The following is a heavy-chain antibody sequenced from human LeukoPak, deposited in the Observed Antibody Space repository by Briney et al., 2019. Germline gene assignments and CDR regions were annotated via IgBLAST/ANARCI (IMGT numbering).Heavy chain of an antibody. J-gene: IGHJ6*02. Sequence: GGSLRLSCAASGFTFSSYAMHWVRQAPGKGLEWVAVISYDGSNKYYADSVKGRFTISRDNSKNTLYLQMNSLRAEDTAVYYCARDIVATRYYGMGVWGQGTTVTVSS. V-gene: IGHV3-30-3*01. D-gene: IGHD5-12*01. CDR1: GFTFSSYA. CDR2: ISYDGSNK. CDR3: ARDIVATRYYGMGV.